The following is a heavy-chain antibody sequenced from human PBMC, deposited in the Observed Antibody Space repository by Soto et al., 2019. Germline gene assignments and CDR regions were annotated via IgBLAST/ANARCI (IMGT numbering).Heavy chain of an antibody. CDR2: ICSGDSDT. CDR1: GYSFTDYW. CDR3: ARPKGGHSPQGYYYGMDV. D-gene: IGHD3-16*01. J-gene: IGHJ6*02. Sequence: PGESLKISCKGFGYSFTDYWIAWVRQMPGKGLEWMGIICSGDSDTKYSPSFRGQVSISADKSINIAYLQWSSLQASDTAVYYCARPKGGHSPQGYYYGMDVWGQGTTVTVSS. V-gene: IGHV5-51*01.